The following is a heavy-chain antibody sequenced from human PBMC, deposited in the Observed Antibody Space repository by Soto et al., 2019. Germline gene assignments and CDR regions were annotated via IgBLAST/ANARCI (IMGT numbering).Heavy chain of an antibody. Sequence: GESLKISCKGSGYSFTSYWISWVRQMPGKGLEWMGRIDPSDSYTNYSPSFQGHVTISADKSISTAYLQWSSLKASDTAMYYCARHSEYYDSSGYYLYWGQGTLVTVSS. V-gene: IGHV5-10-1*01. CDR3: ARHSEYYDSSGYYLY. CDR2: IDPSDSYT. CDR1: GYSFTSYW. J-gene: IGHJ1*01. D-gene: IGHD3-22*01.